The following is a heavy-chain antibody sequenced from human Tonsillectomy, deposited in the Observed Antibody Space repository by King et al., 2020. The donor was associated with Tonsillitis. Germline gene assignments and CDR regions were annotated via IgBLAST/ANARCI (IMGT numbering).Heavy chain of an antibody. J-gene: IGHJ5*02. Sequence: VQLVESGAEVKEPGASVKVSCKTSGYTFTSYYIHWVRQAPGQGLEWMGWVNPDSGGSNSAQKFQGWVTMTRDTSISTAYMELNRLRSTDAAVYFCARGPTAARPGWFDTWGQGTPVTVSS. D-gene: IGHD6-6*01. CDR3: ARGPTAARPGWFDT. CDR1: GYTFTSYY. CDR2: VNPDSGGS. V-gene: IGHV1-2*04.